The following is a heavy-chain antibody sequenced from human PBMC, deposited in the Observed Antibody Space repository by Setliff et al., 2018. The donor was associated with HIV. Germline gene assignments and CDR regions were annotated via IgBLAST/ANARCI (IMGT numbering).Heavy chain of an antibody. CDR3: ARQAIFGYYDSSGYLDY. V-gene: IGHV3-74*01. Sequence: GGSLRLSCTASGFTFSSYWMHWVRQAPGKGLVWVSRINSDGSSTSYADSVKGRFTISRDNAKNTLYLQMNSLRAEDTAVYYCARQAIFGYYDSSGYLDYWGQGTLVTVSS. CDR1: GFTFSSYW. D-gene: IGHD3-22*01. J-gene: IGHJ4*02. CDR2: INSDGSST.